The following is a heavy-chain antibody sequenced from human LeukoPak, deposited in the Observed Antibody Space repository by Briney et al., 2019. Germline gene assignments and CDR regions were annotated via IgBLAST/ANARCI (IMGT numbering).Heavy chain of an antibody. J-gene: IGHJ5*02. CDR2: FDPEDGET. CDR3: ATEIAALGHNWFDP. Sequence: ASVTVSCKVSGYTLTELSMHWVRQAPGKGLEWMGGFDPEDGETIYAQKFQGRVTMTEDTSTDTAYMELSSLRSEDTAVYYCATEIAALGHNWFDPWGQGTLVTVSS. V-gene: IGHV1-24*01. CDR1: GYTLTELS. D-gene: IGHD6-6*01.